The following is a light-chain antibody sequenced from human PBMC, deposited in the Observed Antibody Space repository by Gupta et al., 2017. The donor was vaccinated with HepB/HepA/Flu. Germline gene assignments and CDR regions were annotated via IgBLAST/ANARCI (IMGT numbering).Light chain of an antibody. J-gene: IGKJ1*01. CDR1: QSLLHSDGKTY. Sequence: DTVMSQTPLSLSVTPGQPASISCKSSQSLLHSDGKTYLCWFLQRPGQPPHLLLYEGSNRVSGVPDRFSGRGSGTDFTLKISRVEAEDVGVYYCMQSKHHPWTFGQGTKVEIK. V-gene: IGKV2D-29*01. CDR3: MQSKHHPWT. CDR2: EGS.